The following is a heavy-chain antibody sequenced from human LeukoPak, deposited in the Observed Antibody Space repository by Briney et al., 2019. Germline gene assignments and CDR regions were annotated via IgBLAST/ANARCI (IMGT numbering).Heavy chain of an antibody. CDR1: GGSISSSIYY. CDR3: AKEVVGP. J-gene: IGHJ5*02. Sequence: PSETLSLTCTVSGGSISSSIYYWGWLRQPPGKGLEWIGSIFHNGNTYYHSSLKSRLTVSVDTSKNQISLKLSSVTAADTAVYYCAKEVVGPWGQGTLVTASS. CDR2: IFHNGNT. D-gene: IGHD1-26*01. V-gene: IGHV4-39*07.